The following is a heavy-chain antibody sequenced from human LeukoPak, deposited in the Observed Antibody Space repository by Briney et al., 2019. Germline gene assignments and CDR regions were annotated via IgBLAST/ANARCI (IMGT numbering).Heavy chain of an antibody. D-gene: IGHD2-2*01. V-gene: IGHV4-59*12. CDR2: VHYTGRT. J-gene: IGHJ6*03. CDR1: GDSISDYY. Sequence: SETLSLTCTVSGDSISDYYWSWIRQPPGKGLEWIGYVHYTGRTDYNPSLKSRVTISIDTSKNQFSLRLSSVTAADTAVYYCARGIVVPAAIAEGYYYYMDVWGKGTTVTVSS. CDR3: ARGIVVPAAIAEGYYYYMDV.